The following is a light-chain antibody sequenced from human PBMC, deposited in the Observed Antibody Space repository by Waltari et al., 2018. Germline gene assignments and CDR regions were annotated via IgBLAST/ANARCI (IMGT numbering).Light chain of an antibody. Sequence: ETVLTQSPATLSLSPGERATLSCRASQSVSSYLGWYQQKPGQAPRLLIYDASHRATGIPARFSGSGSGTDFTLTISSLEPEDFAVYYCQQRSNWPLTFGGGTKVEIK. CDR1: QSVSSY. J-gene: IGKJ4*01. V-gene: IGKV3-11*01. CDR2: DAS. CDR3: QQRSNWPLT.